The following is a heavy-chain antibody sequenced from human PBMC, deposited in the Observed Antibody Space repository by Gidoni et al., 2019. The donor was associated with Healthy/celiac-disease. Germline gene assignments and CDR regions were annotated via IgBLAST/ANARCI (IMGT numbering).Heavy chain of an antibody. CDR2: IIPILGIA. J-gene: IGHJ6*02. CDR3: ARDRGYGYYYYGMDV. D-gene: IGHD3-10*01. V-gene: IGHV1-69*04. Sequence: QIQLVQSGAEVKKPGSSVKVSCKASGGTFSSYAISWVRQAPGQGLEWMGRIIPILGIANYAQKFQGRVTITANKSTGTAYMELSSLRSEDTAVYYCARDRGYGYYYYGMDVWGQGTTVTVSS. CDR1: GGTFSSYA.